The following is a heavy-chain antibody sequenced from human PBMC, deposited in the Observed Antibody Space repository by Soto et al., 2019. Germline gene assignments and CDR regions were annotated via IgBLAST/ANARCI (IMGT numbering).Heavy chain of an antibody. D-gene: IGHD3-16*01. J-gene: IGHJ6*02. CDR3: ARWNYYYGMDV. CDR2: ISYDGSNK. CDR1: GFTFSSYA. Sequence: QVQLVESGGGVVQPGRSLRLSCAASGFTFSSYAMHWVRQAPGKGLEWVAVISYDGSNKYYADSVKGRFTISRDNSKNTLYLQMNSLRAEDTAVYYCARWNYYYGMDVWGQGTTVTVSS. V-gene: IGHV3-30-3*01.